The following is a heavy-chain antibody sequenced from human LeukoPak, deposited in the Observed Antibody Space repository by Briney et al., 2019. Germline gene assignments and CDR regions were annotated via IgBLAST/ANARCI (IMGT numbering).Heavy chain of an antibody. D-gene: IGHD6-19*01. Sequence: GSLRLSCAASGFTFSSYGMHWVRQPPGKGLEWIASIYYTGSTFYNPSLKSRVTISVDTSKNQFSLKLNSVTAADTAVYYCARTGIRWRTIAVTGSYFDYWGQGTLVTVSS. J-gene: IGHJ4*02. CDR3: ARTGIRWRTIAVTGSYFDY. V-gene: IGHV4-39*07. CDR2: IYYTGST. CDR1: GFTFSSYG.